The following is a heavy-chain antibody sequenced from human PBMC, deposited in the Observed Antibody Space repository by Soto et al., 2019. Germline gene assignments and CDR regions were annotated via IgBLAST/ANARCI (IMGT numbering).Heavy chain of an antibody. CDR1: GFSFDKYA. Sequence: GTLRLSCIASGFSFDKYAMAWVRQAPGKGLEWVSRVAAGGGHTYYAESVKGRFTISRDNSKNTLFLQINTLRADDTAISFCARRTSFLGAFDYWGQGVLVTVYS. CDR3: ARRTSFLGAFDY. J-gene: IGHJ4*02. CDR2: VAAGGGHT. V-gene: IGHV3-23*01. D-gene: IGHD3-16*02.